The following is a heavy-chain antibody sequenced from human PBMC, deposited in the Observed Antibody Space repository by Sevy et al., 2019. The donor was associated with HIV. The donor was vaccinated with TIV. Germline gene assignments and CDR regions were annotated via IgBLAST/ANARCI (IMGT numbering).Heavy chain of an antibody. V-gene: IGHV1-18*01. D-gene: IGHD3-22*01. CDR2: ISAYNGNT. CDR3: ARARDDSSGYLYYFDY. J-gene: IGHJ4*02. CDR1: GYTFTSYG. Sequence: ASVKVSCKASGYTFTSYGISWVRQAPGQGLEWMGWISAYNGNTNYAQKLQGRVTMTTDTSTSTAYMELRSLISDDTAVYYGARARDDSSGYLYYFDYWGQGTLVTVSS.